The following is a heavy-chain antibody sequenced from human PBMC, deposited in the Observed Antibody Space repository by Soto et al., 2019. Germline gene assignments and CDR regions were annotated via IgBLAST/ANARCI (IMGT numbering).Heavy chain of an antibody. CDR1: GGTFSSYT. J-gene: IGHJ3*02. CDR3: ARARQTSLYGSFDFAI. V-gene: IGHV1-69*02. D-gene: IGHD3-16*01. CDR2: IIPILGIA. Sequence: QVQLVQSGAEVKKPGSSVKVSCKASGGTFSSYTISWVRQAPGQGLEWMGRIIPILGIANYAQKFQGRVTINADKSTSTAYMERSSLRSEDTAVYYCARARQTSLYGSFDFAIWGQGTMVSVSS.